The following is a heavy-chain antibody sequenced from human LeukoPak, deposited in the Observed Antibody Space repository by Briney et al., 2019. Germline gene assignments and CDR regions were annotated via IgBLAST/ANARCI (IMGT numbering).Heavy chain of an antibody. V-gene: IGHV4-34*01. J-gene: IGHJ4*02. CDR3: ARGGFYCGGDCYVDY. CDR1: GGSFSTYY. D-gene: IGHD2-21*02. Sequence: PSETLSLTCAVYGGSFSTYYWSWIRQPPGKGLEWIGEINHSGSTNYNPSLESRVTISVDTSKNQFSLKLSSVTAADTAVYYCARGGFYCGGDCYVDYWGQGTLVTVSS. CDR2: INHSGST.